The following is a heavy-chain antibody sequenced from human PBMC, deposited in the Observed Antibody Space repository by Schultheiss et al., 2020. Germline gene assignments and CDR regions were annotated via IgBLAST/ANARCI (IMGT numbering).Heavy chain of an antibody. CDR3: VRVYCSSTSCSWESYYGMDV. CDR2: IRNKANSYTT. J-gene: IGHJ6*02. CDR1: GFTFDDYG. Sequence: GGSLRLSCAASGFTFDDYGMSWVRQAPGKGLEWVGRIRNKANSYTTEYAASVKGRFTISRDDSKNSLYLQMNSLKTEDTAVYYCVRVYCSSTSCSWESYYGMDVWGQGTTVTVSS. D-gene: IGHD2-2*01. V-gene: IGHV3-72*01.